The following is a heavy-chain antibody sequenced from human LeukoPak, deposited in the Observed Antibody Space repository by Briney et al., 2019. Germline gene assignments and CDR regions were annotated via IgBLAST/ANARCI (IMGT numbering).Heavy chain of an antibody. CDR3: ARDISSGYYDAFDI. V-gene: IGHV3-66*01. Sequence: GGSLRLSCAASGFTVSSNYMSWVRQAPGKGLEWVSIIYSGGSTYYADSVKGRFTISRDNSKNTLYLQMNSLRAEDTAVYYCARDISSGYYDAFDIWGQGTMVTVSS. D-gene: IGHD3-22*01. CDR1: GFTVSSNY. CDR2: IYSGGST. J-gene: IGHJ3*02.